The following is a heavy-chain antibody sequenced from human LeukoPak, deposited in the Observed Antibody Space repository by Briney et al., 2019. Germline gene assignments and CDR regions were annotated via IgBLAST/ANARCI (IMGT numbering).Heavy chain of an antibody. CDR1: GYTFTGYY. V-gene: IGHV1-2*02. CDR3: ARVVTMVRGVIIAPFDY. Sequence: GASVKVSCKASGYTFTGYYMHWGRQAPGQGLEWMGWINPNSGGTNYAQKFQGRVTMTRDTSISTAYMELSRLRSDDTAVYYCARVVTMVRGVIIAPFDYWGQGTLVTVSS. J-gene: IGHJ4*02. D-gene: IGHD3-10*01. CDR2: INPNSGGT.